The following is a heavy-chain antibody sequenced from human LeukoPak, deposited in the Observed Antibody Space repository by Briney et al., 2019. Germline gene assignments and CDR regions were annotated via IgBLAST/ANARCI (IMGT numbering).Heavy chain of an antibody. J-gene: IGHJ4*02. D-gene: IGHD1-26*01. CDR3: VRDLGGRSGH. V-gene: IGHV3-30-3*01. CDR2: ISYDGSNK. CDR1: GFTFSSYA. Sequence: GRSLRLSCAASGFTFSSYAMHWVRQAPGKGLEWVAVISYDGSNKYYADSVKGRFTISRDNSKNTLYLQMNSLRAEDTAVYYCVRDLGGRSGHWGQGTLVTVSS.